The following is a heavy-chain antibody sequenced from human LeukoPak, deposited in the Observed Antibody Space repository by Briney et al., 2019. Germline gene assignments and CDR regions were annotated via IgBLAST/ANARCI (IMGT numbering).Heavy chain of an antibody. Sequence: GASVKVSCKAYGYTFSNYGISWVRQAPGQGLEWVGWISDYIVKTNDAQKLQGRVTMTTDTSTSTAYMDLRGLRFDDTAAYYCARVAEAEYGSGWHAAFDVWGQGTMVTISS. V-gene: IGHV1-18*04. CDR1: GYTFSNYG. J-gene: IGHJ3*01. CDR3: ARVAEAEYGSGWHAAFDV. D-gene: IGHD6-19*01. CDR2: ISDYIVKT.